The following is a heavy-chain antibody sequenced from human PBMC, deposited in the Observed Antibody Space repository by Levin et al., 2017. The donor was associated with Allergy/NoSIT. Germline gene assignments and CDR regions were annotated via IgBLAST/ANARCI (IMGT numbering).Heavy chain of an antibody. V-gene: IGHV3-30-3*01. D-gene: IGHD3-10*01. Sequence: GGSLRLSCAASGFTFSSYAMHWVRQAPGKGLEWVAVISYDGSNKYYADSVKGRFTISRDNSKNTLYLQMNSLRAEDTAVYYCARDREEITMVRGVIITPSNYYYYYMDVWGKGTTVTVSS. CDR2: ISYDGSNK. J-gene: IGHJ6*03. CDR1: GFTFSSYA. CDR3: ARDREEITMVRGVIITPSNYYYYYMDV.